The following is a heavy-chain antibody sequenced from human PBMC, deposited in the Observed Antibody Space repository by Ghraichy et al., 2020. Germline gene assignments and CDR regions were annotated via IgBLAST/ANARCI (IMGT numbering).Heavy chain of an antibody. CDR3: ARSPWSITGTTHFDY. D-gene: IGHD1-7*01. CDR1: GCSISSYY. V-gene: IGHV4-59*01. CDR2: IYYSGST. J-gene: IGHJ4*02. Sequence: SETLSLTCTVSGCSISSYYWSWIRQPPGKGLEWIGYIYYSGSTNYNPSLKSRVTISVDTSKNKFSLKLSSVTAADTAVYYCARSPWSITGTTHFDYWGQGTLVTVSS.